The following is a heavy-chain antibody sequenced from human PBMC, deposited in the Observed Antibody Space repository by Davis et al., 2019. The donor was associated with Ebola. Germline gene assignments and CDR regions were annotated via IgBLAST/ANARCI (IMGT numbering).Heavy chain of an antibody. CDR1: GFSFANAW. CDR2: IRSANDGGTT. Sequence: PGGSLRLSWVASGFSFANAWMIWVRQAPGTGLEWVGRIRSANDGGTTDSAAPVKGRFAISRDDSKSTLYLQMSSLRTEDTAVYYCAAARKYSYGLTWGQGTLVTVSS. V-gene: IGHV3-15*05. J-gene: IGHJ4*02. CDR3: AAARKYSYGLT. D-gene: IGHD5-18*01.